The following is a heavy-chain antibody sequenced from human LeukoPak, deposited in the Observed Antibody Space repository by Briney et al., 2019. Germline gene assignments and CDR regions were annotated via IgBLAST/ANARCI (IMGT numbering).Heavy chain of an antibody. V-gene: IGHV1-18*01. CDR1: GYTFTSYG. Sequence: EASVNVSCKASGYTFTSYGISWVRQAPGQGLEWMGWISAYNGNTNYAQKLQGRVTMTTDTSTSTAYMELRSLRSDDTAVYYCARDDYYGSGSEPDYWGQGTLVTVSS. CDR3: ARDDYYGSGSEPDY. CDR2: ISAYNGNT. D-gene: IGHD3-10*01. J-gene: IGHJ4*02.